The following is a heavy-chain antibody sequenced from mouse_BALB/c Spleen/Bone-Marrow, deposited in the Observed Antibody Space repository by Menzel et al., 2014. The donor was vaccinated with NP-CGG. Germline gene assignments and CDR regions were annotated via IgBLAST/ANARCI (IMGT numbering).Heavy chain of an antibody. V-gene: IGHV1S81*02. J-gene: IGHJ3*01. CDR3: ARGDGFAWFAY. Sequence: QVQLQQSGAELVKPGASVKLSCKASGYTFTSYWMHWVKRRPGQGLEWIGGINPSNGRTNYNEKFKSKATLTVDKFSSTAYMQLSSLTSEDSAVYYCARGDGFAWFAYWGQGTLVTVSA. D-gene: IGHD3-3*01. CDR1: GYTFTSYW. CDR2: INPSNGRT.